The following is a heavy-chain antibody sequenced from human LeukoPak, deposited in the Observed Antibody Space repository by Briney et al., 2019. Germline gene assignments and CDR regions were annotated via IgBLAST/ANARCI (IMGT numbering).Heavy chain of an antibody. V-gene: IGHV4-39*01. CDR1: GGSIRSSYYY. CDR2: IYDSGGT. Sequence: SETLSLTCTVSGGSIRSSYYYWGWIRQPPGKGLEWIGSIYDSGGTYYNPSLKSRVTISVDTSKNQFSLKLNSVTAADTAVYYCARYYGPWGQGTLVTVSS. CDR3: ARYYGP. D-gene: IGHD3-16*01. J-gene: IGHJ5*02.